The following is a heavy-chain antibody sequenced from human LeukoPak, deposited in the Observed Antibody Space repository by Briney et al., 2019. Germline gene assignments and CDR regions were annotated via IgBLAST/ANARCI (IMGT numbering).Heavy chain of an antibody. CDR2: FDPEDGET. V-gene: IGHV1-24*01. CDR3: ATEISGDYFFDY. Sequence: GASVKVSCKVPGYTLTELSMHWVRQAPGKGLEWMGGFDPEDGETIYAQKFQGRVTMTEDTSTDTAYMELSSLRSEDTAVYYCATEISGDYFFDYWGQGTLVTVSS. J-gene: IGHJ4*02. D-gene: IGHD4-17*01. CDR1: GYTLTELS.